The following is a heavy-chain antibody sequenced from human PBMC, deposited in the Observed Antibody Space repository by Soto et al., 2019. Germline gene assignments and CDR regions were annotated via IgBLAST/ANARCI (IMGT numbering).Heavy chain of an antibody. V-gene: IGHV4-39*01. D-gene: IGHD2-2*02. J-gene: IGHJ4*02. CDR2: IYFSGTT. CDR1: GGSISSTSFY. Sequence: SETLSLTCTVSGGSISSTSFYWGWFRQPPGKGLEWIGSIYFSGTTYYNPSLKSRLTVSVATSRNQFSLRLTSVTAADTAVYLCGRTRSYTYASRAPLDSWGQGTLVTVSP. CDR3: GRTRSYTYASRAPLDS.